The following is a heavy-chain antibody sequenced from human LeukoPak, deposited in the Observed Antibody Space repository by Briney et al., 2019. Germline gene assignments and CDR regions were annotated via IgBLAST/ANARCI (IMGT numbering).Heavy chain of an antibody. CDR1: GGSISSGSYY. CDR2: IYTSGST. J-gene: IGHJ5*01. CDR3: ARYSSSPGSVAWFDP. D-gene: IGHD6-6*01. Sequence: SQTLSLTCTVSGGSISSGSYYWSWIRQPAGKGLEWIGRIYTSGSTNYNPSLKSRVTISVDTSKNQFSLKLSSVTAADTAVYYCARYSSSPGSVAWFDPRGQGTLVTVSS. V-gene: IGHV4-61*02.